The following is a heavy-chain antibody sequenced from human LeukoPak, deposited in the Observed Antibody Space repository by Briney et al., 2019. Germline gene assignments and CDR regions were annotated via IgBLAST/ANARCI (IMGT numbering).Heavy chain of an antibody. CDR3: AKITYYDILTGYWSTWWFDY. V-gene: IGHV3-30*02. J-gene: IGHJ4*02. D-gene: IGHD3-9*01. CDR1: GFTFSSYG. Sequence: GGSLRLSCAASGFTFSSYGMHWVRQAPGKGLEWVAFIRYDGSNKYYADSVKGRFTISRDNSKNTLYLQMNSLRAEDTAVYYCAKITYYDILTGYWSTWWFDYWGQGTLVTVSS. CDR2: IRYDGSNK.